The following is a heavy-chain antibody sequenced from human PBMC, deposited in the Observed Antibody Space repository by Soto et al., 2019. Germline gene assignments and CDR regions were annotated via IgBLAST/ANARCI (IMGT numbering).Heavy chain of an antibody. J-gene: IGHJ6*02. Sequence: GGSLRLSCAVSGSTFSNDWMHWVRQAPGKGLVWVSHINSDGSSTNYADSVKGRFTIARDSAKNTVYLQMSSLRAEDTAVYYCARDRSYSRDVWGQGTTVTV. V-gene: IGHV3-74*01. CDR1: GSTFSNDW. D-gene: IGHD4-4*01. CDR3: ARDRSYSRDV. CDR2: INSDGSST.